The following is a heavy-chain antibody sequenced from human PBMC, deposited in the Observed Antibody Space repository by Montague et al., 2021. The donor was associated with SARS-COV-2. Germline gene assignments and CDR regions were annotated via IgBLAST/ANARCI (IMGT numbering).Heavy chain of an antibody. V-gene: IGHV4-39*07. CDR2: MYYSGST. CDR3: ARDDIMLKRVTKGMDV. D-gene: IGHD3-16*01. CDR1: GGSISSSNYY. Sequence: SETLSLTCTVSGGSISSSNYYWGWIRQPPGKGLEWIGNMYYSGSTYYNPFLKSRVTISIDTLKNQFSLKLGSVTVVYTAVYYRARDDIMLKRVTKGMDVWGQGSTVAVSS. J-gene: IGHJ6*02.